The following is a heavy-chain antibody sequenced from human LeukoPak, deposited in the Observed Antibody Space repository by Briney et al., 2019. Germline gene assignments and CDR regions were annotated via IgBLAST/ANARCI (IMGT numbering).Heavy chain of an antibody. Sequence: SETLSLTCTVSGGSIGSSYWSWIRQSAGKGLEWIGRIDISGTTNYNPSLKSRVTLSLDTSKSQFSLNLSSVTAVDTAVYYCAKDGLVSGWGGFNPWGQGTLVTVSS. D-gene: IGHD6-19*01. CDR2: IDISGTT. CDR1: GGSIGSSY. CDR3: AKDGLVSGWGGFNP. V-gene: IGHV4-4*07. J-gene: IGHJ5*02.